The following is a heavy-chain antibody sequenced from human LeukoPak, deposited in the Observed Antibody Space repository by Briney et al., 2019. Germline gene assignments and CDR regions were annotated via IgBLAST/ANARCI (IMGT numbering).Heavy chain of an antibody. D-gene: IGHD3-9*01. CDR2: ISGSDYT. CDR3: AKGVRYLDWWILDY. Sequence: GVSLRLSCAASGFTFNNYAMSWVRQAPGKGLEWVSGISGSDYTYYTDSVKGRFTISRDNSKNALYLQMNSLRAEDTAVYYCAKGVRYLDWWILDYWGQGTLVTVSS. J-gene: IGHJ4*02. CDR1: GFTFNNYA. V-gene: IGHV3-23*01.